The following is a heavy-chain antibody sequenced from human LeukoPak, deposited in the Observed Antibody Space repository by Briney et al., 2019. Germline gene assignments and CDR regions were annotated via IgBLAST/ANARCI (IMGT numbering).Heavy chain of an antibody. CDR2: IQQDGSEK. CDR1: GFTFSNYW. D-gene: IGHD3-16*01. Sequence: GGSLRLSCVASGFTFSNYWMSWVRQAPGKGLEWVANIQQDGSEKYYVDSVKGRFTISRDNAKNSLYLQMNSLRAEDTAVYYCARVWGHYSQYFDYWGQGTLVTVSS. CDR3: ARVWGHYSQYFDY. J-gene: IGHJ4*02. V-gene: IGHV3-7*05.